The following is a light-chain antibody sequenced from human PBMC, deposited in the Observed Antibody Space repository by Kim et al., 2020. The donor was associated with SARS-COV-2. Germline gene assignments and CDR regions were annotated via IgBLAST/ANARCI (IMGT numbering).Light chain of an antibody. CDR3: QQTFSTQYS. CDR2: GAS. J-gene: IGKJ2*03. V-gene: IGKV1-39*01. CDR1: QSVSIN. Sequence: DIEMTQSPSALSASVGDRVTITCRATQSVSINLNWYQQRPGKAPRLLIYGASTLQSGVLSRFSGSGSGTGFTLTISSLQPEDFAIYYCQQTFSTQYSFGQGTKLEI.